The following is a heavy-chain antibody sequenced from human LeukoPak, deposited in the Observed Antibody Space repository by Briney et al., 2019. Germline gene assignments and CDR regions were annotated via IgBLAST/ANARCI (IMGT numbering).Heavy chain of an antibody. J-gene: IGHJ3*01. Sequence: PGRSLRLSCAASGFTFDDYAMHWVRQAPGKGLEWVSGISWNSGSIGYADSVKGRFTISRDNAKNSLYLQMNSLRAEDTALYYCANSRTGYYNDWGQGTMVTVSS. V-gene: IGHV3-9*01. CDR2: ISWNSGSI. CDR3: ANSRTGYYND. CDR1: GFTFDDYA. D-gene: IGHD3-9*01.